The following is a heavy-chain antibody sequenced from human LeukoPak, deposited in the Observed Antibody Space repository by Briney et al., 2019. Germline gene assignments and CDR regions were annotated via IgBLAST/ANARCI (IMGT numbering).Heavy chain of an antibody. Sequence: SETLSLTCTVSGGSISSSSYYWGWIRQPPGKGLEWIGSIYYSGSTYYNPSLKSRVTISVDTSKNQFSLKLSSVTAADTAVYYCARQGGYCSSTSCYSRFRNWFDPWGQGTLVTVSS. CDR2: IYYSGST. CDR3: ARQGGYCSSTSCYSRFRNWFDP. CDR1: GGSISSSSYY. V-gene: IGHV4-39*01. J-gene: IGHJ5*02. D-gene: IGHD2-2*01.